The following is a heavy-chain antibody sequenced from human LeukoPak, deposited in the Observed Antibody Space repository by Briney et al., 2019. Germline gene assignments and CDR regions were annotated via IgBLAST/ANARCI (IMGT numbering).Heavy chain of an antibody. Sequence: SETLSLTCAVYGGSFSGYYWSWIRQPPGKGLEWIGEINHSGTTNYNSSLKSRVTVSVDTSKNQFSLKLSSVTAADRAVYYCARRYSGSYGLYSHHSMDVWGKGTTVTISS. V-gene: IGHV4-34*01. J-gene: IGHJ6*03. CDR1: GGSFSGYY. D-gene: IGHD1-26*01. CDR2: INHSGTT. CDR3: ARRYSGSYGLYSHHSMDV.